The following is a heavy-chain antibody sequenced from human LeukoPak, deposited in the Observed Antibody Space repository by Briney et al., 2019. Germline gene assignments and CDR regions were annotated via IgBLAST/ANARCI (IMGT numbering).Heavy chain of an antibody. CDR3: AKDGVVPAASAEYFQH. D-gene: IGHD2-2*01. CDR1: GFTFSSSA. CDR2: IRYDGSNK. Sequence: PGGSLRLSCAASGFTFSSSAIHWVRQAPGKGLEWVAFIRYDGSNKYYADSVKGRFTISRDNSKNTLYLQMNSLRAEDTAVYYCAKDGVVPAASAEYFQHWGQGTLVTVSS. J-gene: IGHJ1*01. V-gene: IGHV3-30*02.